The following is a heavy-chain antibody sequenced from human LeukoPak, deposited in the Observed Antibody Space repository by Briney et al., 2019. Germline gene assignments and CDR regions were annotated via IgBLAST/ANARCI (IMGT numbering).Heavy chain of an antibody. V-gene: IGHV3-30*18. CDR3: ANHRGSSGWYGHFDY. CDR1: GFTFSSYG. D-gene: IGHD6-19*01. Sequence: GRSLRLSCAASGFTFSSYGVHWVRQAPGKGLEWVAVISYDGSNKYYADSVKGRFTISRDNSKNTLYLQMNSLRAEDTAVYYCANHRGSSGWYGHFDYWGQGTLVTVSS. J-gene: IGHJ4*02. CDR2: ISYDGSNK.